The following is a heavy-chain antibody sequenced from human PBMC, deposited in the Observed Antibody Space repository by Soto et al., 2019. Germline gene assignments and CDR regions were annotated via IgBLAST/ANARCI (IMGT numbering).Heavy chain of an antibody. CDR2: ISGSGGST. CDR1: GFTFSSYA. J-gene: IGHJ4*02. D-gene: IGHD3-9*01. V-gene: IGHV3-23*01. Sequence: PGGSLRLSCAASGFTFSSYAMSWVRQAPGKGLEWVSAISGSGGSTYYADSVKGRFTISRDNSKNTLYLQMNSLRAEDTAVYYCAKDYWRRRYFDWLLSRPTDFWGQGTLVTVSS. CDR3: AKDYWRRRYFDWLLSRPTDF.